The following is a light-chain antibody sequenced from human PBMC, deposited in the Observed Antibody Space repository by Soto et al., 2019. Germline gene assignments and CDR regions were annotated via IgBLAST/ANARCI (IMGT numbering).Light chain of an antibody. CDR1: ISDVGGYNS. CDR3: CSFTSSSTPGYV. V-gene: IGLV2-14*03. J-gene: IGLJ1*01. CDR2: DVS. Sequence: QSVLAQPASVSGSPGQSIAISCAGTISDVGGYNSVSWYQQHPGEAPKLMIYDVSNRPSGVSNRFSGSKSVNTASLTISGLQAEDEADYYCCSFTSSSTPGYVFGTGTKVTVL.